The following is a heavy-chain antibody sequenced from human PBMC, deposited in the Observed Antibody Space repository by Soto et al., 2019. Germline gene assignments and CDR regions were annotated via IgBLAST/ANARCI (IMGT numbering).Heavy chain of an antibody. J-gene: IGHJ6*02. CDR1: GGTFDNFI. CDR2: IVPMLGTP. Sequence: HVQLVQSGAEVKEPGSSVRVSCKASGGTFDNFIMNWVRQTPGRGLEWMGGIVPMLGTPTYAEKFKGRVTISATESTSTMYMEVTSLRSEDTAVYYCARNATYSSSLSQSSDMDVWGQGTTVTVSS. CDR3: ARNATYSSSLSQSSDMDV. D-gene: IGHD1-26*01. V-gene: IGHV1-69*01.